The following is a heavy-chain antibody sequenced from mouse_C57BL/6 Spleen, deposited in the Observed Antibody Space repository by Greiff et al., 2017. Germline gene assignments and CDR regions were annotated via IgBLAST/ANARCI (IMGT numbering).Heavy chain of an antibody. CDR2: IDPEDGET. CDR3: ARDYDGYHPVYFDY. CDR1: GFNIKDYY. V-gene: IGHV14-2*01. J-gene: IGHJ2*01. D-gene: IGHD2-3*01. Sequence: EVHLVESGAELVKPGASVKLSYTASGFNIKDYYMHRVKQRTEQGLEWIGRIDPEDGETKYAPKFQGKATITADTSSNTAYLQLSSLTSEDTAVYYCARDYDGYHPVYFDYWGQGTTLTVSS.